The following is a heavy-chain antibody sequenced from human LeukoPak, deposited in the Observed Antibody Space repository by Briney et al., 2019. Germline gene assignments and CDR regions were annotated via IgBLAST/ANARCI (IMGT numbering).Heavy chain of an antibody. V-gene: IGHV4-38-2*02. CDR1: GYAISRGYF. Sequence: PSETLSLTCTVFGYAISRGYFWGWIRQPPGKGLEWIGSIYHTGTTYYSPSLQSRVTISVDTSKNQFSLKLSSVNAAAGAIYYSSRPPDDGHYGAAFDYWGQGNLVTVSA. CDR2: IYHTGTT. CDR3: SRPPDDGHYGAAFDY. D-gene: IGHD4-17*01. J-gene: IGHJ4*02.